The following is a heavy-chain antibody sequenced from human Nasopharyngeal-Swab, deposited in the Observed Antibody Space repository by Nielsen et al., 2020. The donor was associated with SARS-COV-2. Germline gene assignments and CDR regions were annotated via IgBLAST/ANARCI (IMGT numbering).Heavy chain of an antibody. J-gene: IGHJ4*02. V-gene: IGHV1-69*04. D-gene: IGHD2-15*01. Sequence: SVKVSCKASGCTFSSYAISWVRQAPGQGLEWMGRIIAILGIANYAQKFQGRVTITADKFTSTAYMELSSLRSEDTAVYYCARDATCGQLGNFDYWGQGTLVTVSS. CDR2: IIAILGIA. CDR1: GCTFSSYA. CDR3: ARDATCGQLGNFDY.